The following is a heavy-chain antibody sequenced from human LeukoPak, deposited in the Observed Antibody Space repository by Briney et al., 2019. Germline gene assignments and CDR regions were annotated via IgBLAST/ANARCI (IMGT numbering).Heavy chain of an antibody. J-gene: IGHJ3*02. Sequence: PSETLSLTCTVSGDSISSSGYYWGWIRQSPGTGLEWIGSLYYSGTTYYNPSPKSRVTISADTSKNQFSLKVSSVTAADTAVYYCARRPEALHAFDIWGQGTTVTVSS. CDR1: GDSISSSGYY. V-gene: IGHV4-39*01. CDR3: ARRPEALHAFDI. CDR2: LYYSGTT.